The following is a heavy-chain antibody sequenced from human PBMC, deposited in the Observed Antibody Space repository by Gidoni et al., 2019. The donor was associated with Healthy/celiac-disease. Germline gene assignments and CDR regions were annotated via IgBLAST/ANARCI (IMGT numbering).Heavy chain of an antibody. J-gene: IGHJ1*01. CDR3: ARGKMYSSSWHTQSLYFQH. D-gene: IGHD6-13*01. CDR2: IYYSGST. V-gene: IGHV4-59*01. Sequence: QVQLQESSPGLVKPSATLSLTCTVSGGTLSNYYWSWIRQPPGKGPEWLVYIYYSGSTNYNPSLKSRVTISVDTSKNQFSLKLSSVTAADTAVYYGARGKMYSSSWHTQSLYFQHWGQGTLVTVSS. CDR1: GGTLSNYY.